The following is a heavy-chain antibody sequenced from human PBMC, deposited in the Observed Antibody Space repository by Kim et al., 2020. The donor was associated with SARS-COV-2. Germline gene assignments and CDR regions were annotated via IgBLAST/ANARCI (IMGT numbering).Heavy chain of an antibody. J-gene: IGHJ5*02. CDR1: GDSVSSHSWY. CDR2: IYQSGTT. V-gene: IGHV4-61*01. CDR3: ARTKPVRPTADWFLGWFDP. D-gene: IGHD6-13*01. Sequence: SETLSLTCTVSGDSVSSHSWYWSWIRQPPGKGLEWIAYIYQSGTTKYNPSLRSRLTMSVDKSKNQFSLRLASVTAADTAVYYCARTKPVRPTADWFLGWFDPWGQGSLVTVSS.